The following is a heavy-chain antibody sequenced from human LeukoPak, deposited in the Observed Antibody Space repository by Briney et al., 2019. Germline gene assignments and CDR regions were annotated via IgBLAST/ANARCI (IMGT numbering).Heavy chain of an antibody. Sequence: GASVKVSCKASGYTFTSYDINWVRQAPGQGLEWMGWINPNSGGTNYAQKFQGRVTMTRDTSISTAYMELSRLRSDDTAVYYCASSVVTPNNWFDPWGQGTLVTVSS. J-gene: IGHJ5*02. CDR2: INPNSGGT. D-gene: IGHD2-21*02. CDR1: GYTFTSYD. V-gene: IGHV1-2*02. CDR3: ASSVVTPNNWFDP.